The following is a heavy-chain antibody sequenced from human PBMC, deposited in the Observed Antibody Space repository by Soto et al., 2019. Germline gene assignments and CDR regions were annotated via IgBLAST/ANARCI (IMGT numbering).Heavy chain of an antibody. D-gene: IGHD3-3*01. CDR3: AGASDYWTGRRLNWLHP. V-gene: IGHV4-4*02. Sequence: PSETLSLTCAVSGASITSSGWWTWVRQPPGKGLEWIGQISHTGSTNYNPSLMSRVTISADKSKNQFSLKLSSVTAADTAVYYCAGASDYWTGRRLNWLHPWGQGTLVTVSS. CDR2: ISHTGST. CDR1: GASITSSGW. J-gene: IGHJ5*02.